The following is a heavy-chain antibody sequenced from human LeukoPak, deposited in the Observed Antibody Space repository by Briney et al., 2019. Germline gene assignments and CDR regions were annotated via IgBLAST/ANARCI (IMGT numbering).Heavy chain of an antibody. D-gene: IGHD1-26*01. CDR3: AKDSADSGSYFFDY. CDR2: ISYDGSNK. J-gene: IGHJ4*02. CDR1: GFTFSSYA. V-gene: IGHV3-30*18. Sequence: GGSLRLSCAASGFTFSSYAMSWVRQAPGKGLEWVAVISYDGSNKYYADSVKGRFTISRDNSKNTLYLQMNSLRAEDAAVYYCAKDSADSGSYFFDYWGQGTLVTVSS.